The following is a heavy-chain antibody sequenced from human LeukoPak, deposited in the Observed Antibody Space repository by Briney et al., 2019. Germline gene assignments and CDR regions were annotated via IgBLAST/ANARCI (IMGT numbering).Heavy chain of an antibody. CDR3: ARDPRWLTPDCTSTSCYENYFDP. V-gene: IGHV4-38-2*02. Sequence: SETLSLTCAVSGYSISSGYQWAWIRQPPGKTQEWSGSIFHTGSTHYNPSLKSRVTMSIDTSTNHFSLRLSSVTAADTALYYCARDPRWLTPDCTSTSCYENYFDPWGQGILVTVSS. D-gene: IGHD2-2*01. CDR1: GYSISSGYQ. CDR2: IFHTGST. J-gene: IGHJ5*02.